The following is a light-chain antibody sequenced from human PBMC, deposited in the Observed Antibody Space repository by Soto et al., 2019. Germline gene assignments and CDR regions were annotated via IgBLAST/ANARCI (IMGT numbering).Light chain of an antibody. CDR3: QQSYRTPPT. Sequence: DIQMTQSPSTLSASVGDRVTITCRASRSISDWLAWYQQKPGKAPELLIFDASSLKSGVPSRFSGSGSGTDFTLTISSLQPEDFATYYCQQSYRTPPTFGQGTKVDIK. J-gene: IGKJ1*01. V-gene: IGKV1-39*01. CDR1: RSISDW. CDR2: DAS.